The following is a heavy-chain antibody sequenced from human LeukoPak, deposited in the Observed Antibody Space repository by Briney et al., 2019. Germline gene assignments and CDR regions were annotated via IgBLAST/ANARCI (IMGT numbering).Heavy chain of an antibody. CDR3: AGITMVRGVIDPDYYYGMDV. CDR2: MNPNSGNT. Sequence: GASVKVSCKASGYTFTSYDINWVRQATGQGLEWMGWMNPNSGNTGYAQKFQGRVTMTRNTSISTAYMELSSLRSEDTAVYYCAGITMVRGVIDPDYYYGMDVWGQGTTVTASS. J-gene: IGHJ6*02. D-gene: IGHD3-10*01. V-gene: IGHV1-8*01. CDR1: GYTFTSYD.